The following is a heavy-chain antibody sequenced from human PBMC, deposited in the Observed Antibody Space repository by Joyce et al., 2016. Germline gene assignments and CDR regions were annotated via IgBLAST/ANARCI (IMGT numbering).Heavy chain of an antibody. CDR1: GYTFTSYY. CDR3: ARWGSDSSAYSDY. CDR2: INPRGGST. V-gene: IGHV1-46*01. Sequence: QVQLVQSGAEVKKPGASVKVSCKASGYTFTSYYIHWVRQAPGQGLEWMGKINPRGGSTTYAQKFQGRVTMTRDTSTSTVYIQLNSLRSEDTAVYYCARWGSDSSAYSDYWGQGTLVTVSS. J-gene: IGHJ4*02. D-gene: IGHD3-22*01.